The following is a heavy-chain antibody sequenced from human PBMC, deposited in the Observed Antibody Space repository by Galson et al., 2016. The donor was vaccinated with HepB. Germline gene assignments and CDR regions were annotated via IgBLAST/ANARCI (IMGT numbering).Heavy chain of an antibody. Sequence: SLRLSCAASGFTFGDYAIHWVRQVPGKGLEWVSGISWNSGGIAYADSVKGRFTISRDNAKNSLYLQMNSLRPGDTALYYCAKDMGSALSRGHGMDVWGEGTTVTVAS. CDR1: GFTFGDYA. CDR2: ISWNSGGI. V-gene: IGHV3-9*01. D-gene: IGHD2-15*01. J-gene: IGHJ6*04. CDR3: AKDMGSALSRGHGMDV.